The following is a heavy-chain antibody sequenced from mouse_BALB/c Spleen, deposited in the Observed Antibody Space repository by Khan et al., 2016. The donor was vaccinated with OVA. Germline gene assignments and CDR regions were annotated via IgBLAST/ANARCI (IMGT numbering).Heavy chain of an antibody. CDR1: GYSITSGDG. D-gene: IGHD1-2*01. Sequence: QLEESGPGLVKPSQSLSLTCTVTGYSITSGDGWNWIRQFPGNKLEWMGYISYSGSTNYNPSLKSRISITRDTSKNQFFLQLNSVTTEDTATXYCAITARIEYWGQGTTVTVSS. V-gene: IGHV3-2*02. J-gene: IGHJ2*01. CDR3: AITARIEY. CDR2: ISYSGST.